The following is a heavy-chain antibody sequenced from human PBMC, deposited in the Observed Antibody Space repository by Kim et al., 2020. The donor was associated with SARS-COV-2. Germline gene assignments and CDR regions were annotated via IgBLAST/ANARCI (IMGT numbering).Heavy chain of an antibody. D-gene: IGHD2-2*01. Sequence: GGSLRLSCAASGFTFSDYYMSWIRQAPGKGLEWVSYISSSSSYTNYADSVKGRFTISRDNAKNSLYLQMNSLRAEDTAVYYCARVRCSSTSCYVFYGMDVWGQGTTVTVSS. CDR1: GFTFSDYY. V-gene: IGHV3-11*06. CDR2: ISSSSSYT. J-gene: IGHJ6*02. CDR3: ARVRCSSTSCYVFYGMDV.